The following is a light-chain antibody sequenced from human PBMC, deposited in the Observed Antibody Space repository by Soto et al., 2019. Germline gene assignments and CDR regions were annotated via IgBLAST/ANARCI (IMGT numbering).Light chain of an antibody. CDR1: QSINTW. CDR2: DAS. J-gene: IGKJ5*01. Sequence: DIQLTQSPSPLSASVGDRVTITCRASQSINTWLAWYQQKPGKAPKLLIYDASNLESGVPSRFSGSGSGTEFTLTISSLQPDDSATYYCQQYNSYLFGQGTRLEIK. V-gene: IGKV1-5*01. CDR3: QQYNSYL.